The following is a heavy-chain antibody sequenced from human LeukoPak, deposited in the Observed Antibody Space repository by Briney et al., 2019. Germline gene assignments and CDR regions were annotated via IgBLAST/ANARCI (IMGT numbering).Heavy chain of an antibody. V-gene: IGHV3-30*02. Sequence: GGSLRLSCAASGFIFSNYAMQWVRQAPGMGLEWVAFIRYDGGNTYYADSVKGRFTISRDNSKNTMYLQMNSLNAEDTAVYYCAKGVSKNPWGQGTLVTVSS. J-gene: IGHJ5*02. CDR2: IRYDGGNT. CDR1: GFIFSNYA. CDR3: AKGVSKNP.